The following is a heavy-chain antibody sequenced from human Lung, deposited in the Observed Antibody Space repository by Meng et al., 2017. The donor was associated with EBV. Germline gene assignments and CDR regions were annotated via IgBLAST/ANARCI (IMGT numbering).Heavy chain of an antibody. V-gene: IGHV4/OR15-8*01. CDR3: AKWKLRGYRFFDY. CDR1: GGSKSNCNW. J-gene: IGHJ4*03. D-gene: IGHD1-20*01. Sequence: QPLCLLCDVCGGSKSNCNWWGWDRARPGKGLGWNGETSSSGGTNYKHFPDSLINICVIKTNNHLSLLLRPMTAVRTVYYYCAKWKLRGYRFFDYWGQGTLVTVSS. CDR2: TSSSGGT.